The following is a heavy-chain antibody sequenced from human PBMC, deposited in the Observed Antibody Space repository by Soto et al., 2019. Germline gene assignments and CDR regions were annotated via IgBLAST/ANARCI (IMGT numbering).Heavy chain of an antibody. CDR3: VRNDLYRFDP. D-gene: IGHD2-8*01. Sequence: QVQLQESGPGLVNPSGTLSLTCAVSGGSITSNWWSWVRQPPGKGLEWIGEIHHSGRFNYNPALRSRVTISIDKSKTQLSLKLTSVTAADTAVHYCVRNDLYRFDPWGQGNLVTVSS. CDR1: GGSITSNW. V-gene: IGHV4-4*02. CDR2: IHHSGRF. J-gene: IGHJ5*02.